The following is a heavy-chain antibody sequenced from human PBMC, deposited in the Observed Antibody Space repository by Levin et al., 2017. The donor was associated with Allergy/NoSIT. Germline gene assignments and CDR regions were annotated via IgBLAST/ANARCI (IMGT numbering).Heavy chain of an antibody. CDR2: IFGGTP. V-gene: IGHV4-39*01. CDR3: AGAPEIYDYVWGD. D-gene: IGHD3-16*01. Sequence: SPTLSLTCSVSGGSISGLYYYWGWIRQPPGKGLEWIGSIFGGTPSYNPALRRRVTISVATSQNQFSLRLTSVTAADTAVYYCAGAPEIYDYVWGDWGHGAQVTVSS. J-gene: IGHJ4*01. CDR1: GGSISGLYYY.